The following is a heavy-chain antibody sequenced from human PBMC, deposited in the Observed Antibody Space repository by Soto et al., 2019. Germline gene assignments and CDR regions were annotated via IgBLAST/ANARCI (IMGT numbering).Heavy chain of an antibody. V-gene: IGHV3-30*03. CDR1: GFTFRSYG. Sequence: GGSLRLSCVGSGFTFRSYGMHWVRQAPGKGLEWVAVISYDGGTKYYADSVKGRFTISRDNSKNTLFLQMSSLRAEDTAVYYCASVDTALDYYCMDVWGQGTTVTVSS. J-gene: IGHJ6*02. D-gene: IGHD5-18*01. CDR3: ASVDTALDYYCMDV. CDR2: ISYDGGTK.